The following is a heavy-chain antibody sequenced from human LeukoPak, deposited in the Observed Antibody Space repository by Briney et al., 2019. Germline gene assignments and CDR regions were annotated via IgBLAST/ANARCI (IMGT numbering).Heavy chain of an antibody. CDR2: IYPGDSDT. J-gene: IGHJ4*02. Sequence: GESLKISCKGSGYSFSTYWIGWVRQMSGKGLEWMGIIYPGDSDTRYSPSFQGQVTISADKSISTAYLQWSSLKASDTAMYYCARSPLPYFDYWGQGTLVTVSS. V-gene: IGHV5-51*01. CDR3: ARSPLPYFDY. CDR1: GYSFSTYW.